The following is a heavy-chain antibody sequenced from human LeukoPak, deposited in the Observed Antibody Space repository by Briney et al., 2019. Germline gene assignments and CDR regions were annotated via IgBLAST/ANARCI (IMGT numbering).Heavy chain of an antibody. J-gene: IGHJ4*02. CDR2: INPNSGGT. D-gene: IGHD5-18*01. Sequence: ASVKVSCKASGYTFTGYYMHWVRQAPGQGLEWMGRINPNSGGTNYAQRFQGRVTMTRDTSISTAYMELSRLRSDDTAVYYYARESYGLSLNYWGQGTLVTVSS. CDR3: ARESYGLSLNY. V-gene: IGHV1-2*06. CDR1: GYTFTGYY.